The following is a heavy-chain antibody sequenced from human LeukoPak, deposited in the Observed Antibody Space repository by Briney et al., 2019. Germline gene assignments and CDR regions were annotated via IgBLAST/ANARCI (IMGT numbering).Heavy chain of an antibody. Sequence: GGSLRLSCAASGFTVSSNYMSWVRQAPGKGLEWVSVIYSGGSTYYADSVKGRFTISRDNSKNTLYLQMNSLRAEDTAVYYCARDRLGRFGYYMDVWGKGTTVTVSS. J-gene: IGHJ6*03. CDR2: IYSGGST. CDR1: GFTVSSNY. D-gene: IGHD3-16*01. V-gene: IGHV3-53*01. CDR3: ARDRLGRFGYYMDV.